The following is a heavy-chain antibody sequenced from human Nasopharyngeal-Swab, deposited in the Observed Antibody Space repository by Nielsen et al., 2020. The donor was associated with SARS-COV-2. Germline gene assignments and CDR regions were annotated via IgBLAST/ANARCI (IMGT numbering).Heavy chain of an antibody. CDR3: ARPGSSGSYDAFDI. D-gene: IGHD6-19*01. CDR2: INSDGSST. CDR1: GFTFSSYW. V-gene: IGHV3-74*01. Sequence: GESLKISCAASGFTFSSYWMHWVRQAPGKGLVWVSRINSDGSSTRDADSVKGRFTISRDNAKNTLYLQMNGLRAEDTAVYYCARPGSSGSYDAFDIWGQGTMVTVSS. J-gene: IGHJ3*02.